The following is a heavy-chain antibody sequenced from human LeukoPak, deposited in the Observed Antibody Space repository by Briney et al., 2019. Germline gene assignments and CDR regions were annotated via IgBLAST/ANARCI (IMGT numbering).Heavy chain of an antibody. V-gene: IGHV3-23*01. CDR2: IDYSGGST. J-gene: IGHJ5*02. D-gene: IGHD6-19*01. Sequence: GGSLRLSCTASGFTLSSYEMSWIRQAPGKGLEWVSSIDYSGGSTHYADSVMGRFTISRDNAKNSLYLQMNSLRADDTAVYYCARDSSGWYRWFDPWGQGTLVTVSS. CDR3: ARDSSGWYRWFDP. CDR1: GFTLSSYE.